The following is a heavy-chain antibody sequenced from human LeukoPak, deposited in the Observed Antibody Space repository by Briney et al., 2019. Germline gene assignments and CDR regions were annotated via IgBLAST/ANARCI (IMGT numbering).Heavy chain of an antibody. CDR3: AGITMVRVVILDY. CDR2: IYYSGGT. V-gene: IGHV4-59*01. Sequence: SETLSLTCTVSGGSISSYYWSCIRQPPGKGLEWIGYIYYSGGTTYNPTLKSRVTITVDTSKNHFSLQLSSVTAADTAVYYCAGITMVRVVILDYWGQGTLVTVSS. J-gene: IGHJ4*02. CDR1: GGSISSYY. D-gene: IGHD3-10*01.